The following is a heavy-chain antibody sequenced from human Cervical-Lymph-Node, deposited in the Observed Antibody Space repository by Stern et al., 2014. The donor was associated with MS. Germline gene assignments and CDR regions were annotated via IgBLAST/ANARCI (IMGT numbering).Heavy chain of an antibody. CDR3: AHIGTSRGYIFGVFDY. D-gene: IGHD5-18*01. CDR1: GFSLSTSGLG. J-gene: IGHJ4*02. Sequence: QVTLRESGPTLVKPTQTVTLTCSFSGFSLSTSGLGVGWLRQPPGKAPEWLALIYWDDEKRYSPSLKSRLSITKDTSEKQVVLTMTNMDPVDTATYYCAHIGTSRGYIFGVFDYWGQGTLVTVSS. CDR2: IYWDDEK. V-gene: IGHV2-5*02.